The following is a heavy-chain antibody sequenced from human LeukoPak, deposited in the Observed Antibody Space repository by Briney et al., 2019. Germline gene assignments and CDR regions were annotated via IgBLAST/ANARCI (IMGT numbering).Heavy chain of an antibody. D-gene: IGHD5-18*01. CDR1: GYTFTSYG. J-gene: IGHJ4*02. V-gene: IGHV5-51*01. Sequence: KVSCKASGYTFTSYGISWVRQMPGKGLEWMGIIYPGDSDTRYSPSFQGQVTISADKSISTAYLQWSSLKATDTAMYYCARAYSYGFDYWGQGTLVTVSS. CDR2: IYPGDSDT. CDR3: ARAYSYGFDY.